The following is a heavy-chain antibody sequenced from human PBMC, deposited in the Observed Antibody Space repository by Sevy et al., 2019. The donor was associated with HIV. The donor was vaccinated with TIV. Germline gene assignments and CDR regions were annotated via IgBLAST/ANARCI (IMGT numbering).Heavy chain of an antibody. CDR2: INPNSGGT. CDR1: GYTFTGYY. V-gene: IGHV1-2*04. Sequence: ASVKVSCKASGYTFTGYYMHWVRQAPGQGLEWMGWINPNSGGTNYAQKFQGWVTMTRDTSISTAYMELSRLSSDDTAVYYCARGLGLDYYDSSGSLGDAFDIWGQGTMVTVSS. J-gene: IGHJ3*02. CDR3: ARGLGLDYYDSSGSLGDAFDI. D-gene: IGHD3-22*01.